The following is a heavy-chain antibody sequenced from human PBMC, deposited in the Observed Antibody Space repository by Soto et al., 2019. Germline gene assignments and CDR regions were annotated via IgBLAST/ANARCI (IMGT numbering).Heavy chain of an antibody. Sequence: QVQLVQSGAEVKKPGSSVKVSCKASGGTFSSYAISWVRQAPGQGLEWLGGIIPIFGTANYAQKFQGRVTITADESTSTAYMELSSLRSEDTAVYYCARVSYSSSWYGQYNWFDPWGQGTLVTVSS. CDR2: IIPIFGTA. J-gene: IGHJ5*02. CDR1: GGTFSSYA. D-gene: IGHD6-13*01. V-gene: IGHV1-69*01. CDR3: ARVSYSSSWYGQYNWFDP.